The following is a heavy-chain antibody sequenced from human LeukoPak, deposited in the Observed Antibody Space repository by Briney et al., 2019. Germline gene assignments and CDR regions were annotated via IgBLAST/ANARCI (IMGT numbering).Heavy chain of an antibody. V-gene: IGHV4-34*01. CDR3: AREIVAARPLDRHWYFDL. D-gene: IGHD6-6*01. CDR2: INHSGST. CDR1: GGSFSGYY. Sequence: SSETLSLTCAVYGGSFSGYYWSWIRQPPGKGLEWIGEINHSGSTNYNPSLKSRVTISVDTSKNQFSLKLSSVTAADTAVYYCAREIVAARPLDRHWYFDLWGRGTLVTVSS. J-gene: IGHJ2*01.